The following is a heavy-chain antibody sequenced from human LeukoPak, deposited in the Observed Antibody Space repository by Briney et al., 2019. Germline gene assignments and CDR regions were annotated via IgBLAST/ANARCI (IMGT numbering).Heavy chain of an antibody. J-gene: IGHJ5*02. CDR1: GGSISSSSYY. CDR2: IYYSGST. V-gene: IGHV4-39*01. D-gene: IGHD6-13*01. CDR3: ARREIAAAGTFWFDP. Sequence: MTSETLSLTCTVSGGSISSSSYYWGWIRQPPGKGLEWIGSIYYSGSTYYNTSLKSRFTISVDTSKNQFSLKLSSVTAADTAVYYCARREIAAAGTFWFDPWGQGTLVTVSS.